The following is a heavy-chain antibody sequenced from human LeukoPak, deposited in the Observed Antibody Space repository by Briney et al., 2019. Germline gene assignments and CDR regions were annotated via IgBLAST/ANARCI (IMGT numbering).Heavy chain of an antibody. CDR1: GYTFTGYY. D-gene: IGHD6-13*01. CDR2: INPNSGGT. J-gene: IGHJ4*02. CDR3: ARDDRTIAAAGTPDY. V-gene: IGHV1-2*06. Sequence: AASVKVSCKASGYTFTGYYMHWVRQAPGQGLEWMGRINPNSGGTNYAQKFQGRVTMTRDTSISTAYMELSRLRSDDTAVYYCARDDRTIAAAGTPDYWGQGTLVTVSS.